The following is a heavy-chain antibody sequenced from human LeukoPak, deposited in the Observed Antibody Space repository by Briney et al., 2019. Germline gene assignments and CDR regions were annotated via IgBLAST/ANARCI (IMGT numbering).Heavy chain of an antibody. CDR1: GYTFTSNY. D-gene: IGHD5-24*01. CDR2: ISPSGGST. V-gene: IGHV1-46*01. CDR3: AKSGYNRFDY. J-gene: IGHJ4*02. Sequence: GASVKVSCKAFGYTFTSNYMHWVRQAPGQGPEWMGVISPSGGSTTYAQKFQGRVTLTRDMSTSTDYLELSSLRSKDTAVYYCAKSGYNRFDYWGQGTLVTVSS.